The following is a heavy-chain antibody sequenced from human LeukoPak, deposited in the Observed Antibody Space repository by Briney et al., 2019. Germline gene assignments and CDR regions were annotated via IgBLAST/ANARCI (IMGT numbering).Heavy chain of an antibody. CDR2: IIPIFGTA. Sequence: SVKVSCKASGGTFISYAISWVRQAPGQGLEWMGGIIPIFGTANYAQKFQGRVTITADESTSTAYMELSSLRSEDTAVYYCARDLRVDTPYYYYGMDVWGQGTTVTVSS. CDR3: ARDLRVDTPYYYYGMDV. V-gene: IGHV1-69*13. D-gene: IGHD5-18*01. CDR1: GGTFISYA. J-gene: IGHJ6*02.